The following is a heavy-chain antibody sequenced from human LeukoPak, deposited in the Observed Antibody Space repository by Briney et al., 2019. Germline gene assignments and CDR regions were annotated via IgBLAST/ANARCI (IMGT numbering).Heavy chain of an antibody. CDR2: ISAYNGNT. Sequence: ASVKVSCTASGYTFTSYGISWVRQAPGQGLEWMGWISAYNGNTNYAQKLQGRVTMTTDTSTSTAYMELRSLRSDDTAVYYCARGSLIAARPYGYYYYYMDVWGKGTTVTVSS. D-gene: IGHD6-6*01. CDR3: ARGSLIAARPYGYYYYYMDV. J-gene: IGHJ6*03. V-gene: IGHV1-18*01. CDR1: GYTFTSYG.